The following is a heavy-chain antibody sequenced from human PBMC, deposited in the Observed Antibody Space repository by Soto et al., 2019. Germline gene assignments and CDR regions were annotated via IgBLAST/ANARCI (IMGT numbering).Heavy chain of an antibody. CDR3: AKHRDCYGNTCYSGEFDP. CDR2: TYYRSNWYN. J-gene: IGHJ5*02. CDR1: GDSVSSNSAT. D-gene: IGHD2-15*01. Sequence: PSQTLSLTCAISGDSVSSNSATWNWIRQSPSRGLEWLGRTYYRSNWYNDYAVSVKSRITINPDTSKNQFSLKLSSVTAADTAVYYCAKHRDCYGNTCYSGEFDPWGQGTLVTVSS. V-gene: IGHV6-1*01.